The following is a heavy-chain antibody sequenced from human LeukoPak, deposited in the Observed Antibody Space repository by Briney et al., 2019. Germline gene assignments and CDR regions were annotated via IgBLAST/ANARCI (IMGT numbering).Heavy chain of an antibody. CDR2: FYTSGST. J-gene: IGHJ4*02. CDR3: ARDWSGTYKDY. Sequence: SETLSLTCAVYGGSFSGYYWSWIRQPAGKGLEWIGRFYTSGSTNYNPSLRSRVTMSVDTSKNQFSLKLTSVTAADTAVYYCARDWSGTYKDYWGQGTLVTVSS. CDR1: GGSFSGYY. V-gene: IGHV4-4*07. D-gene: IGHD3-3*01.